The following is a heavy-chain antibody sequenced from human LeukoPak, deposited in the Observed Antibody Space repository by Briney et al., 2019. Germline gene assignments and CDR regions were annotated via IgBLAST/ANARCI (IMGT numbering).Heavy chain of an antibody. CDR1: DDSISSGGYS. V-gene: IGHV4-30-4*07. Sequence: SQTLSLTCAVSDDSISSGGYSWSWIRQPPGKGLEWIGYIYDSGSTYYNPSLKSRLTISIDMSKNQFSLKLSSVTAADTALYYCARDRGIMLTFGGVVAKGAHYWGQGTLVTVSS. CDR3: ARDRGIMLTFGGVVAKGAHY. J-gene: IGHJ4*02. D-gene: IGHD3-16*02. CDR2: IYDSGST.